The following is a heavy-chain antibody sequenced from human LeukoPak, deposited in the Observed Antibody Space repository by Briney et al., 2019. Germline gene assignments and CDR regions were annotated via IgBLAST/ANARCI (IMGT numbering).Heavy chain of an antibody. CDR2: IYYSGST. V-gene: IGHV4-31*03. CDR1: GGSISSGGYY. CDR3: ARGGDLSYYFDY. D-gene: IGHD4-17*01. J-gene: IGHJ4*02. Sequence: SQTLSLTCTVSGGSISSGGYYWSWIRQHPGKGLGWLGYIYYSGSTYYNPSLKSRVTISVDTSKNQFSLKLSSVTAADTAVYYCARGGDLSYYFDYWGQGTLVTVSS.